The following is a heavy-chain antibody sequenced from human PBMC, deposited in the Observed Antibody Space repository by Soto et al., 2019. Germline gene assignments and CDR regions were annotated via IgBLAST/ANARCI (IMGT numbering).Heavy chain of an antibody. V-gene: IGHV1-18*01. CDR3: ARDILYRGAGCSGGSCYSGY. D-gene: IGHD2-15*01. Sequence: QVQLVQSGAEVKKPGASVKVSCKASGYTFTSYGISWVRQAPGQGLEWMGWISAYNGNTNYAQKLQGRVTMTTDTSTSTAYMELRSLRSDDTAVYYCARDILYRGAGCSGGSCYSGYWGQGTLVTVSS. CDR2: ISAYNGNT. J-gene: IGHJ4*02. CDR1: GYTFTSYG.